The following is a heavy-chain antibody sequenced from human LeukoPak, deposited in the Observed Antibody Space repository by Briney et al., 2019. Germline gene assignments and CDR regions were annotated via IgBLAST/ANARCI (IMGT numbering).Heavy chain of an antibody. Sequence: SETLSLTCSVSGGSISTYNWNWIRQPPGKGLEWIGYIYYSGSTNYNPSLKSRVTISVDTSKNQFSLKLSSVTAADTAVYYCARGSRLRLYGMDVWGQGTTVTVSS. J-gene: IGHJ6*02. CDR1: GGSISTYN. CDR3: ARGSRLRLYGMDV. V-gene: IGHV4-59*01. D-gene: IGHD4-17*01. CDR2: IYYSGST.